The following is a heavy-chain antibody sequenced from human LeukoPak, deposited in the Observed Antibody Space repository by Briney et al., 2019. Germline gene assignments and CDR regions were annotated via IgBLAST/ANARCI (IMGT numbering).Heavy chain of an antibody. CDR1: GYTFTSYD. CDR3: ALPAADYYYYYMDV. V-gene: IGHV1-8*01. Sequence: GASVKVSCKASGYTFTSYDINWVRQATGQGLEWMGWMNPNSGNTGYAQKFQGRVTMTRNTSISTAYMELSSLRSEDTAVYYCALPAADYYYYYMDVWGKGTTVTVSS. J-gene: IGHJ6*03. CDR2: MNPNSGNT. D-gene: IGHD2-2*01.